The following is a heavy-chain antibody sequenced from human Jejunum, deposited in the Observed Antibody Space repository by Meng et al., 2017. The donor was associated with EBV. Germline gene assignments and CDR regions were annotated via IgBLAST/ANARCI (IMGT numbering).Heavy chain of an antibody. J-gene: IGHJ5*02. D-gene: IGHD5-12*01. Sequence: QGQLPGSGPGLGKPSEALSPTGSVSGDSVTGYNDWTWIRQPPGKGLEWIGNLYYAGKAIYKPSLQSRVTISVDTSKNQISLKVTSVTAADTAIYYCARGRGYDYGDSWGQGTLVTVSS. CDR1: GDSVTGYND. CDR3: ARGRGYDYGDS. V-gene: IGHV4-61*01. CDR2: LYYAGKA.